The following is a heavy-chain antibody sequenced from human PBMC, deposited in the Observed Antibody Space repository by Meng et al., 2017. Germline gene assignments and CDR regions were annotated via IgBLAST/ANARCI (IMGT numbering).Heavy chain of an antibody. D-gene: IGHD6-19*01. J-gene: IGHJ2*01. CDR2: INRSGST. CDR1: GGSFSGYY. V-gene: IGHV4-34*02. CDR3: AREIAVAAHYYWYFDL. Sequence: QVHLQQWGAGLLKPSETLSLTCAVYGGSFSGYYWSWIRQPPGKGREWIGEINRSGSTNYNPSLKSRVTISVDTSKNQFSLKLNSVTAADTAVYYCAREIAVAAHYYWYFDLWGRGTLVTVSS.